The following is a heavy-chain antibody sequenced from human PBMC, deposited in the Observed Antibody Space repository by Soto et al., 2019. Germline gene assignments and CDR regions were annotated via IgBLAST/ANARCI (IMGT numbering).Heavy chain of an antibody. Sequence: PGGSLRLSCAASGFMFSAYTMNWVRQAPGKGLEWLSSISDDSSYIDYADSLRGRFTVSRDNARNSLCLQIDSLGVEDTAVYYCATPYYFNHWGPGTLVTVSS. J-gene: IGHJ1*01. CDR1: GFMFSAYT. D-gene: IGHD3-16*01. CDR2: ISDDSSYI. V-gene: IGHV3-21*06. CDR3: ATPYYFNH.